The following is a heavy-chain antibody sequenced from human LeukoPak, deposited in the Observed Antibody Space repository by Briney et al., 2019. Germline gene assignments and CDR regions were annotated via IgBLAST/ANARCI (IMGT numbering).Heavy chain of an antibody. V-gene: IGHV3-11*01. Sequence: GGSLRLSCAASGLSFSDYYMSWLRQAPGKGLEWVSYISGSGSTTSYADSVKGRFTISRDNAKNSLYLQMNSLRAEDTAVYYCASVHYYELDYWGQGTLVTVSS. CDR2: ISGSGSTT. J-gene: IGHJ4*02. CDR1: GLSFSDYY. D-gene: IGHD3-16*01. CDR3: ASVHYYELDY.